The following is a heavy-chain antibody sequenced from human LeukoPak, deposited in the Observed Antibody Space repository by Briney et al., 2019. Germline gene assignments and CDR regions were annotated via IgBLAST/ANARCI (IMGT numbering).Heavy chain of an antibody. D-gene: IGHD5-24*01. Sequence: SETLTLTCTVSGGSISSSSYYWGWIRQPPGKGLEWIGSVFYSGSTYYNPSLKSRVTISVDTSKNQFSLKLSSVTAADTAVYYCARDGYNPIDYWGQGTLVTVSS. CDR2: VFYSGST. J-gene: IGHJ4*02. V-gene: IGHV4-39*07. CDR1: GGSISSSSYY. CDR3: ARDGYNPIDY.